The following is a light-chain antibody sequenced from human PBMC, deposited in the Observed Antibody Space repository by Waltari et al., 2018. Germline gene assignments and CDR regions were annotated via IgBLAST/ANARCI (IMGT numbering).Light chain of an antibody. Sequence: DIQMTQSPSSLSASVGDRVTITCRASQSISSHLNWYQQKAGKAPKRLIYAASSLQSGVPSRVSGSGSGTDYTLTISSLQPEDFATYYCQQSYSNPETFGLGTKVEIK. J-gene: IGKJ1*01. V-gene: IGKV1-39*01. CDR1: QSISSH. CDR3: QQSYSNPET. CDR2: AAS.